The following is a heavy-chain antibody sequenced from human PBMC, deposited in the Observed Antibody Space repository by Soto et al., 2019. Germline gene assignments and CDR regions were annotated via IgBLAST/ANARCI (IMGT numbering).Heavy chain of an antibody. Sequence: HPGGSLRLSCAASGFTFSGSAMHWVRQASGKGLEWVGRIRSKANSYATAYAASVKGRFTISRDDSKNTAYLQMNSLKTEDTAVYFCNRLGGWGGWATGGMDVWGQGTTVTVSS. V-gene: IGHV3-73*01. J-gene: IGHJ6*02. D-gene: IGHD2-8*02. CDR1: GFTFSGSA. CDR2: IRSKANSYAT. CDR3: NRLGGWGGWATGGMDV.